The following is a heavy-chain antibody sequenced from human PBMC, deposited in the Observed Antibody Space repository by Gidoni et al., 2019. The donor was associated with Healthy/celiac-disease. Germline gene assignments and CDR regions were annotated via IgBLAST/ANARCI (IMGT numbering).Heavy chain of an antibody. CDR3: AKDNSSWYTEYFQH. V-gene: IGHV3-23*01. D-gene: IGHD6-13*01. CDR1: GFPFSSYA. CDR2: ISGSGGST. Sequence: EVQLLESEGGLVQPGGSLRLSCAASGFPFSSYAMSWVRQAPGKGLEWVSAISGSGGSTYYADSVKGRFTISRDNSKNTLYLQMNSLRAEDTAVYYCAKDNSSWYTEYFQHWGQGTLVTVSS. J-gene: IGHJ1*01.